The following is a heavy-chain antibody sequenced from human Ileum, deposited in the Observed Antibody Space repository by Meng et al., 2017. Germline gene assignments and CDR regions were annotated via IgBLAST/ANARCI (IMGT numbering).Heavy chain of an antibody. D-gene: IGHD2-15*01. CDR3: VRHGGKYFDS. V-gene: IGHV4/OR15-8*01. J-gene: IGHJ4*02. CDR2: IYLAGSP. Sequence: SETLSLTCTVSGGSISSSFYWSWVRQSPGKGLEWIGQIYLAGSPNYNPSLESRVTISVAKSKNQFSLRLTSVTAADTAIFYCVRHGGKYFDSWGQGTLVTVSS. CDR1: GGSISSSFY.